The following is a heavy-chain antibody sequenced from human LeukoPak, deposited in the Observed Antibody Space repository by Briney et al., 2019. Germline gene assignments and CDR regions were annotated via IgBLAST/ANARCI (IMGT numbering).Heavy chain of an antibody. V-gene: IGHV3-30-3*01. CDR2: ISYDGSNK. D-gene: IGHD3-16*01. Sequence: QTGGSLRLSCAASGFTFSSYAMHWVRQAPGKGLEWVAVISYDGSNKYYADSVKGRFTISRDNSKNTLYLQMNSLRAEDTAVYYCARGGEGGIDYWGQGTLVTVSS. J-gene: IGHJ4*02. CDR1: GFTFSSYA. CDR3: ARGGEGGIDY.